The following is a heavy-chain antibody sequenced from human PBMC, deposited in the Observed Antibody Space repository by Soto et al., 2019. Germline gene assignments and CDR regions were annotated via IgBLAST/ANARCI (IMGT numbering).Heavy chain of an antibody. J-gene: IGHJ4*02. D-gene: IGHD3-10*01. CDR3: ATRFDGLGSYEY. CDR1: GGPISSSNW. Sequence: SETLSLTCAVSGGPISSSNWWTWVRQPPGKGLEWIGEIYHSGSTNYIPSLKSRVTISVDKSKNQFSLKLTSVTAADTAVYYCATRFDGLGSYEYWGQGTLVTVSS. CDR2: IYHSGST. V-gene: IGHV4-4*02.